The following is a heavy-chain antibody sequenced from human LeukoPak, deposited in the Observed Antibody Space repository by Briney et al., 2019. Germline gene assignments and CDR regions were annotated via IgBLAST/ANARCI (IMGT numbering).Heavy chain of an antibody. Sequence: PSETLSLTCAVYGGSFSGYYWSWIRQPPGKGLEWIGEINHSGSTNYNPSLKSRVTISVDTSKNQFSLKLSSVTAADTAVYYCARRKQRYYYYMDVWGKGTTVTISS. D-gene: IGHD6-25*01. CDR1: GGSFSGYY. J-gene: IGHJ6*03. CDR2: INHSGST. CDR3: ARRKQRYYYYMDV. V-gene: IGHV4-34*01.